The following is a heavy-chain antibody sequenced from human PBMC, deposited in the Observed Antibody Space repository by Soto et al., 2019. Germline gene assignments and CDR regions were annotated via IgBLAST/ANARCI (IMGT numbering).Heavy chain of an antibody. CDR1: GGTFSSYA. CDR3: ASRIAARPLTGNWFDP. Sequence: AVKVSCKASGGTFSSYAISWVRQAPGQGLEWMGGIIPIFGTANYAQKFQGRVTITADESTSTAYMELSSLRSEDTAVYYCASRIAARPLTGNWFDPWGQGTLVTVSS. V-gene: IGHV1-69*13. CDR2: IIPIFGTA. D-gene: IGHD6-6*01. J-gene: IGHJ5*02.